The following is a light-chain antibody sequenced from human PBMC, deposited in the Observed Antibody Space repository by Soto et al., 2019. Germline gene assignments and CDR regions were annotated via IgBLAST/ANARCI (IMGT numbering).Light chain of an antibody. CDR1: KNVGSF. V-gene: IGKV1-39*01. Sequence: DIQMTQSPSSLSASVGDRVSFTCRAGKNVGSFVNWYQQKPGKAPRLLVYATSNLQSGVPSRISGRGSGTEFTLTISSLQHEDFATYFCQQSYSAQYTFGQGTKLEIK. J-gene: IGKJ2*01. CDR3: QQSYSAQYT. CDR2: ATS.